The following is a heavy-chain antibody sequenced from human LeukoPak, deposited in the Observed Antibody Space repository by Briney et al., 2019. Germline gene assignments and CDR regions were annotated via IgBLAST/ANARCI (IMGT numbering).Heavy chain of an antibody. CDR1: GGSISSYY. CDR3: TRGNFFGYYFDS. J-gene: IGHJ4*02. CDR2: FYYSGST. Sequence: SETLSLTCTVSGGSISSYYWSWIRQPPGKGLEWIGYFYYSGSTNYNPSLKSRVTISVDTSKSQFSLKLSSVTAADTALYYCTRGNFFGYYFDSWGQGSLATVSS. D-gene: IGHD3-10*01. V-gene: IGHV4-59*01.